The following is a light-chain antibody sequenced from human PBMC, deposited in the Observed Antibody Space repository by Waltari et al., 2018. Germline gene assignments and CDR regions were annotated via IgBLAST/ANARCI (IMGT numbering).Light chain of an antibody. J-gene: IGKJ1*01. V-gene: IGKV4-1*01. CDR3: HQYFKLPRT. CDR2: WAS. CDR1: QSVLDSSNNENY. Sequence: DIVMTQSPYSLAVSLGERATLHRKSSQSVLDSSNNENYLAWYQQKPGQPPKLLIYWASTRESGVPDRISGSGSGTDFTLTISSLQAEDVAVYYCHQYFKLPRTFGQGTKVEIK.